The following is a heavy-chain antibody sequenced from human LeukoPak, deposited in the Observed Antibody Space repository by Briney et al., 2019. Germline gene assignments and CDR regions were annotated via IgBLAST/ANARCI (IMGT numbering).Heavy chain of an antibody. D-gene: IGHD3-10*01. J-gene: IGHJ4*02. CDR2: IRYDGSNK. CDR3: AKALHGSGLNLFDY. V-gene: IGHV3-30*02. Sequence: PGGSLRLSCAASGFSFSDYAMSWVRQAPGKGLEWVAFIRYDGSNKYYADSVKGRFTISRDNSKNTLYLQMNSLRAEDTAVYYCAKALHGSGLNLFDYWGQGTLVTVSS. CDR1: GFSFSDYA.